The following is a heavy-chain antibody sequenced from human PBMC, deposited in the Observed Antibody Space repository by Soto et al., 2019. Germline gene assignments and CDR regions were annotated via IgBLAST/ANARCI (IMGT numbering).Heavy chain of an antibody. J-gene: IGHJ3*01. CDR1: GDSVSRNGAA. CDR3: AGGRNNAFDV. V-gene: IGHV6-1*01. D-gene: IGHD4-4*01. CDR2: TYYGSTQYN. Sequence: QIQLQQSGPGLVKSSQTLSLTCVISGDSVSRNGAAWNWIRQSPSRGVVWLGRTYYGSTQYNEYATTVKGRMRVNPDTSKNQVSLQLNFVTPADTGVYYCAGGRNNAFDVWGQRTIVTVSS.